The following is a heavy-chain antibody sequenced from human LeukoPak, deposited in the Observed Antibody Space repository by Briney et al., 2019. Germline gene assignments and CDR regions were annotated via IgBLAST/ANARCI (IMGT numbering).Heavy chain of an antibody. Sequence: SQTLSLTCTVSGGSISSGSYYWSWIRQPAGKGLEWIGRIYTSGSTNYNPSLKSRVTISVDTSKNQFSLKLSSVTAADTAVYYCARVVAALLDNWFDPWGQGTLVTVFS. CDR2: IYTSGST. CDR1: GGSISSGSYY. D-gene: IGHD2-15*01. J-gene: IGHJ5*02. V-gene: IGHV4-61*02. CDR3: ARVVAALLDNWFDP.